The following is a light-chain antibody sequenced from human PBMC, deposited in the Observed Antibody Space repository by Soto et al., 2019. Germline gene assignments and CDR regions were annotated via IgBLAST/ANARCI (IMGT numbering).Light chain of an antibody. CDR1: QTISSW. CDR3: QQYNSYWT. Sequence: DMQMTQSPSTLSGSVGDRVTITCRASQTISSWLAWYQQKPGKAPKLLIYKASTLKSGVPSRFSGSGSGTEFTHTISSLQPDDFATYYCQQYNSYWTFGQGTKVDIK. V-gene: IGKV1-5*03. J-gene: IGKJ1*01. CDR2: KAS.